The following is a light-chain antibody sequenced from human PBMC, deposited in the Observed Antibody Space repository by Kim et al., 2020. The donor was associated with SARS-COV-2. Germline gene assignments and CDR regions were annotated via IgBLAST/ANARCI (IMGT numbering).Light chain of an antibody. J-gene: IGKJ1*01. Sequence: ATINCKSSQSVLYSPNNKNFLAWYQQKPGQPPKLLISWASIRESGVPDRFSGSGSGTDFTLTISSLQAEDVAVYYCQQYYSTPQTFGQGTKVDIK. CDR3: QQYYSTPQT. CDR1: QSVLYSPNNKNF. V-gene: IGKV4-1*01. CDR2: WAS.